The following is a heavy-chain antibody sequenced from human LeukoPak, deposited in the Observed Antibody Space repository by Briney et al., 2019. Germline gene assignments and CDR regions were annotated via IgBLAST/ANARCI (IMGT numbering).Heavy chain of an antibody. CDR1: GGSISSGGYY. D-gene: IGHD1-26*01. V-gene: IGHV4-31*03. Sequence: SETLSLTCTVSGGSISSGGYYWSWIRQHPGKGLEWIGYIYYSGSTYYNPSLKSRVTISVDTSKNQFSLKLSSVTAADTAVYYCARDKVSGSYQGIDPWGQGTLVTVSS. J-gene: IGHJ5*02. CDR3: ARDKVSGSYQGIDP. CDR2: IYYSGST.